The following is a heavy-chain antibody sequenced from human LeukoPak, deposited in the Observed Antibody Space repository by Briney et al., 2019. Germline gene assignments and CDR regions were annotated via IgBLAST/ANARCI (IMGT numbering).Heavy chain of an antibody. D-gene: IGHD6-19*01. Sequence: ASVKVSCKASGYTFTSCGISWVRQAPGQGLGWMGWISAYNGNTNYAQKLQGRVTMTTDTSTSTAYMELRSLRSDDTAVYYCARNPPGWLVPDYWGQGTLVTVSS. V-gene: IGHV1-18*01. CDR3: ARNPPGWLVPDY. CDR1: GYTFTSCG. J-gene: IGHJ4*02. CDR2: ISAYNGNT.